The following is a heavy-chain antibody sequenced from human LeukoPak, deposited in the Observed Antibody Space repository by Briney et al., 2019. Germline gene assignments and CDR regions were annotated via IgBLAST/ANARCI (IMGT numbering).Heavy chain of an antibody. CDR3: ARDVLLWRNDAFDI. V-gene: IGHV3-53*01. Sequence: GSLRLSCAASGFTVSSNYMSWVRQAPGKGLEWVSVIYSGGSTYYADSVKGRFTISRDNSKNTLYLQMNSLRAEDTAVYYCARDVLLWRNDAFDIWGQGTMVTVSS. CDR2: IYSGGST. CDR1: GFTVSSNY. J-gene: IGHJ3*02. D-gene: IGHD3-10*01.